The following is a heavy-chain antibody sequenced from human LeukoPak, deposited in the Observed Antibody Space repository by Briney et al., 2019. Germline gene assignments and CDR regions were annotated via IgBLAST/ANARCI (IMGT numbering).Heavy chain of an antibody. CDR2: IKQDGSEK. D-gene: IGHD3-22*01. CDR1: GFTFSDYY. CDR3: ARGVRYYYDSSGYYYPDY. V-gene: IGHV3-7*01. J-gene: IGHJ4*02. Sequence: PGGSLRLSCAASGFTFSDYYMSWVRQAPGKGLEWVANIKQDGSEKYYVDSVKGRFTISRDNAKNSLYLQMNSLRAEDTAVYYCARGVRYYYDSSGYYYPDYWGQGTLVTVSS.